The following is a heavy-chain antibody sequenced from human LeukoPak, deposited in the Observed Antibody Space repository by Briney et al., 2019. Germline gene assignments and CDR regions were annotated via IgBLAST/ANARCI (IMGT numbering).Heavy chain of an antibody. J-gene: IGHJ4*02. D-gene: IGHD5-18*01. Sequence: GGSLRLSCAAHVFTLSDCGMHWVHQAPGKGLEWVAFIWYDGRDKYYADSVKGQYTIPRDNSKNTLYLQMNSLRAEVTAVYYCAKDPYSYGSYFDSWRQGTLVTVSS. CDR3: AKDPYSYGSYFDS. CDR1: VFTLSDCG. CDR2: IWYDGRDK. V-gene: IGHV3-30*02.